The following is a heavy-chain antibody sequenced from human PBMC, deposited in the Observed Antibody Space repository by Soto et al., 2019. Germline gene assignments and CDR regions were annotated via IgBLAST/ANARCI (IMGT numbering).Heavy chain of an antibody. V-gene: IGHV4-34*01. CDR1: GRSFSGHY. D-gene: IGHD3-3*01. CDR2: INPSGST. J-gene: IGHJ6*02. CDR3: ARGGITMYDYALDV. Sequence: SETLSLTCAVDGRSFSGHYWSWIRQPPGKGLEWIGEINPSGSTNYNPSLKSRVTISADTSRNQFSLKLSSVTAADTAVFYCARGGITMYDYALDVWGQGTTVTVSS.